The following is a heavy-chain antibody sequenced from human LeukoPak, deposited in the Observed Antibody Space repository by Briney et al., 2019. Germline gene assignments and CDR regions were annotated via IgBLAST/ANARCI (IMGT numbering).Heavy chain of an antibody. CDR1: GFNFNTYG. Sequence: GRSLGLSCAASGFNFNTYGMHWVRQTPGKGLEWVAVIWHDGSDEYYADSVKGRFTISRDNSKSLVYLQMDSLRDEDTAVYYCAGEVVRDVSGVDYTWLDPWGQGTLVFVS. J-gene: IGHJ5*02. V-gene: IGHV3-33*01. CDR3: AGEVVRDVSGVDYTWLDP. CDR2: IWHDGSDE. D-gene: IGHD2-8*01.